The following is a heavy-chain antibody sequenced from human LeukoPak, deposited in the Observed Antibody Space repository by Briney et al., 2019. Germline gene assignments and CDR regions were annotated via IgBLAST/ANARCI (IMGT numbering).Heavy chain of an antibody. D-gene: IGHD3-10*01. CDR2: IYYSGST. CDR1: GGSISSSSYY. Sequence: SETLSLTCTVSGGSISSSSYYWGWIRQPPGKGLEWIGSIYYSGSTYYNPSLKSRVTISVDTSKNQFSLKLSSVTAADTAVYYCARAGVLLWFGEFGYWGQGTLVTVSS. CDR3: ARAGVLLWFGEFGY. V-gene: IGHV4-39*07. J-gene: IGHJ4*02.